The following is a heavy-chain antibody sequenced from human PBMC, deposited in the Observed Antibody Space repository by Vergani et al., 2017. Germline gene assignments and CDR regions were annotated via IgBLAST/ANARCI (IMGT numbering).Heavy chain of an antibody. CDR2: INHSGST. CDR1: GGSFSGYY. V-gene: IGHV4-34*01. D-gene: IGHD3-10*01. J-gene: IGHJ4*02. CDR3: ARGETYYYGGVHDY. Sequence: QVQLQQWGAGLLKPSETLSLTCAVYGGSFSGYYWSWIRQPPGKGLEWIGEINHSGSTNYNPSLKSRVTISVDTSKNQFSLKLSSVTAADTAVYYCARGETYYYGGVHDYWGQGTLVTVSS.